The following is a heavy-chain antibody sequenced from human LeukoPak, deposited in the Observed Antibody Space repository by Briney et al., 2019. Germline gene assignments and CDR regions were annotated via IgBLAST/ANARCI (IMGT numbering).Heavy chain of an antibody. Sequence: PSETLSLTCTVSGVSISSYYGSWLRQPPGKGLEGIGYIYYSGSTNYNPSLKSRVTISVDTSKNQFSLKLSSVSAADTAVYYCASQSSSWYGAAYYYYMDVWGKGTTVTVSS. CDR1: GVSISSYY. D-gene: IGHD6-13*01. CDR2: IYYSGST. V-gene: IGHV4-59*01. J-gene: IGHJ6*03. CDR3: ASQSSSWYGAAYYYYMDV.